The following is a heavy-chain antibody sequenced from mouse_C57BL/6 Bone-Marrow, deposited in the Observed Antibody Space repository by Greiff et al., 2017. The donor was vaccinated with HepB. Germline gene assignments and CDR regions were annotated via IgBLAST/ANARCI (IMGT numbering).Heavy chain of an antibody. D-gene: IGHD1-1*01. Sequence: QVQLQQSGAELVRPGTSVKVSCKASGYAFTNYLIEWVKQRPGQGLEWIGVINPGSGGTNYNEKFKGKATLTADKSSSTAHMQLSSLTSEDSAVYFCARGALLGSSRYWYFDVWGTGTTVTVSS. CDR1: GYAFTNYL. CDR2: INPGSGGT. J-gene: IGHJ1*03. CDR3: ARGALLGSSRYWYFDV. V-gene: IGHV1-54*01.